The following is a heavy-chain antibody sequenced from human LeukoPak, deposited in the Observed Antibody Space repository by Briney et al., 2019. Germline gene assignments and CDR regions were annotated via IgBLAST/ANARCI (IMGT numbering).Heavy chain of an antibody. V-gene: IGHV3-21*01. CDR1: GFTFSSYW. CDR3: ARDGTNPTYYDILTAVPYYYYGMDV. D-gene: IGHD3-9*01. Sequence: GGSLRLSCAASGFTFSSYWMNWVRQAPGKGLEWVSSISSSSSYIYYADSVKGRFTISRDNAKNSLYLQMNSLRAEDTAVYYCARDGTNPTYYDILTAVPYYYYGMDVWGQGTTVTVSS. CDR2: ISSSSSYI. J-gene: IGHJ6*02.